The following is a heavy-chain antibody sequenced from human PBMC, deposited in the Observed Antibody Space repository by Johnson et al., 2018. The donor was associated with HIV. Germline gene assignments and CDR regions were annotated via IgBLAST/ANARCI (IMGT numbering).Heavy chain of an antibody. D-gene: IGHD3-3*01. CDR3: ARGWSRTTMFGVDINLGGFDI. J-gene: IGHJ3*02. V-gene: IGHV3-13*01. CDR2: MGTAGDT. Sequence: EVQLVESGGAWVQRGGSLKLSCAASGFTFSNYDIHWVRQATGKGLEWVSTMGTAGDTYYAGSVKGRFTVSRENAKNSLYLQMNSLRAGDTAVYYCARGWSRTTMFGVDINLGGFDIWGQGTRVTVSS. CDR1: GFTFSNYD.